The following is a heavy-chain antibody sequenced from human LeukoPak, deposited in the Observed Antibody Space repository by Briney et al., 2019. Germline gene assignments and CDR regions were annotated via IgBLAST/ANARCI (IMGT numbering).Heavy chain of an antibody. CDR3: AKVRKNWGNDAFDI. D-gene: IGHD7-27*01. CDR2: ISGGGGST. Sequence: HPGGSLRLSCAASGFTFSSYAMSWVRQAPGKGLEWVSAISGGGGSTYYADSVKGRFTISRADSKNTLYLQMNSLRAEDTAVYYCAKVRKNWGNDAFDIWGQGTMVTVSS. J-gene: IGHJ3*02. V-gene: IGHV3-23*01. CDR1: GFTFSSYA.